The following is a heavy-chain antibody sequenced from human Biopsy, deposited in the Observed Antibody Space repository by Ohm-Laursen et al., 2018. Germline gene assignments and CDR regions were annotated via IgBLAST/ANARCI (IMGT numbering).Heavy chain of an antibody. Sequence: GTLSLTCPVSGGSISSYYWNWIRQPPGKGLEWIGYIYCSGTTDYSPSLKSRVTISIDKSKNQFFLKLSSVTAEDTAVYYCARDDAVTVIRGLYYWGQGALVTVSS. CDR3: ARDDAVTVIRGLYY. J-gene: IGHJ4*02. CDR1: GGSISSYY. CDR2: IYCSGTT. V-gene: IGHV4-59*01. D-gene: IGHD2-21*02.